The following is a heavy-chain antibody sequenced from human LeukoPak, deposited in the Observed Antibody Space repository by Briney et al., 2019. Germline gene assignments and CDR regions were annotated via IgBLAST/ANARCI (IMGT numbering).Heavy chain of an antibody. J-gene: IGHJ4*02. CDR2: IKQDGSEK. Sequence: GGSLRLSCAASGFTFSDYYMSWVRQAPGKGLEWVANIKQDGSEKYYVDSVKGRFTISRDNAQNSLYLQMNSLRAEDTAVYYCARDRSPNYWGQGTLVTVSS. D-gene: IGHD2-15*01. CDR3: ARDRSPNY. V-gene: IGHV3-7*01. CDR1: GFTFSDYY.